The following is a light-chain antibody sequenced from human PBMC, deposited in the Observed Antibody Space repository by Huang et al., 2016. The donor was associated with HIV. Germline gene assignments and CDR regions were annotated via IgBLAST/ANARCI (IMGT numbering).Light chain of an antibody. CDR2: GAS. CDR3: QQYGSYPGT. J-gene: IGKJ2*02. CDR1: QSVTRNY. Sequence: EIVLTQSPGTLSLFPGERATLSCRASQSVTRNYVAWYQRRPGQAPRLRSSGASSRATGIPDRFSGSVSGTDFTLTITRLEPEDFAVYYCQQYGSYPGTFGQGTQLEIK. V-gene: IGKV3-20*01.